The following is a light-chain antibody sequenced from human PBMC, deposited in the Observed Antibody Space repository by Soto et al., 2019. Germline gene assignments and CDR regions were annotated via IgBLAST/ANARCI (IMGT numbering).Light chain of an antibody. Sequence: DIQMTQSPSSLSASVGDRVTITCQASQDISNYLNWYLQKPGKAPKLLIYDASNLETGFPSRFSGSGAGTDFTFTISSRRTEDIATYYCQQYDNLPSWTFGQGTKGEIK. CDR2: DAS. CDR3: QQYDNLPSWT. J-gene: IGKJ1*01. V-gene: IGKV1-33*01. CDR1: QDISNY.